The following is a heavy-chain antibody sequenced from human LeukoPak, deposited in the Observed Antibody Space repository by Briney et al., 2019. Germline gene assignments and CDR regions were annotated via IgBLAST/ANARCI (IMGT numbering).Heavy chain of an antibody. CDR3: ARGPTISETGYFDY. D-gene: IGHD1-1*01. CDR1: GGSFSTYY. CDR2: INHRGDT. Sequence: SETLSLTCAVYGGSFSTYYWSWIRQSPGKGLGWIAEINHRGDTNYNPSVKSRVTISVDTSKNQFSLKVRSLTAADTAFYYCARGPTISETGYFDYWGQGTLVTVSS. V-gene: IGHV4-34*01. J-gene: IGHJ4*03.